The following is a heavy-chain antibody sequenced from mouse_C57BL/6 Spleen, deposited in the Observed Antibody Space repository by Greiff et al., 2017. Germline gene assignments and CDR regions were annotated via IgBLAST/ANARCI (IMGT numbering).Heavy chain of an antibody. CDR2: IYPRDGST. CDR1: GYTFTSYD. V-gene: IGHV1-85*01. D-gene: IGHD1-1*01. J-gene: IGHJ3*01. Sequence: QVHVKQSGPELVKPGASVKLSCKASGYTFTSYDINWVKQRPGQGLEWIGWIYPRDGSTKYNEKFKGKATLTVDTSSSTAYMELHSLTSEDSAVYFCARRGYYYYGSSWFAYWGQGTLVTVSA. CDR3: ARRGYYYYGSSWFAY.